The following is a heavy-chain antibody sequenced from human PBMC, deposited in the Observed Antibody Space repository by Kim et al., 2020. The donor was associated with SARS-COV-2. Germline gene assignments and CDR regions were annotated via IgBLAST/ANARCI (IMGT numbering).Heavy chain of an antibody. Sequence: NGKTIYSQKFQGSVPITRDTSASTAYMELNSLRSEDTAVYYCARNNWFDPWGQGTLVTVSS. CDR2: NGKT. V-gene: IGHV1-3*01. CDR3: ARNNWFDP. J-gene: IGHJ5*02.